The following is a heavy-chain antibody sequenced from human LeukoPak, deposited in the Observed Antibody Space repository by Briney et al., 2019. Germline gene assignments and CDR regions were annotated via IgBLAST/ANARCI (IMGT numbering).Heavy chain of an antibody. CDR1: GGSISSYY. J-gene: IGHJ4*02. D-gene: IGHD1-1*01. V-gene: IGHV4-59*08. Sequence: SETLSLTCTVSGGSISSYYWSWIRQPPGKGLEWIGYIYYSGSTNYNPSLKSRVTISVDTSKNQFSLKLSSVTAADTAVYYCARHQATNPHFDYWGQGTLVTVSS. CDR2: IYYSGST. CDR3: ARHQATNPHFDY.